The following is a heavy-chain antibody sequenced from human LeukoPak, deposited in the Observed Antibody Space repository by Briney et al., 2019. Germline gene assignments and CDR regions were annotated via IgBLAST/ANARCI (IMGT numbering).Heavy chain of an antibody. V-gene: IGHV4-59*12. CDR2: IYYSGST. CDR1: GGSISSYY. Sequence: SETLSLTCTVSGGSISSYYWSWIRQPPGKGLEWIGYIYYSGSTNYNPSLKSRVTISVDTSKNQFSLKLSSVTAADTAVYYCARTLPLYNWNYVGWFDPWGQGTLVTVSS. CDR3: ARTLPLYNWNYVGWFDP. D-gene: IGHD1-7*01. J-gene: IGHJ5*02.